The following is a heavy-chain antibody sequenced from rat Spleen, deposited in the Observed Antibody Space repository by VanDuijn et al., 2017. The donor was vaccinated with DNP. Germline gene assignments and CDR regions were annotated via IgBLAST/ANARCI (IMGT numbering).Heavy chain of an antibody. D-gene: IGHD4-6*01. J-gene: IGHJ2*01. CDR2: ISYDGGRN. V-gene: IGHV5-22*01. CDR3: ARWADYFDH. Sequence: EVQLVESGGGLVQPGRSLKLSCAASGFSFSDYYMAWVRQAPTKGLQWVAYISYDGGRNYNGDSVKGRFTISRDNAKSTLYLQMNSLRSEDMATYYCARWADYFDHWGQGVMVTVSS. CDR1: GFSFSDYY.